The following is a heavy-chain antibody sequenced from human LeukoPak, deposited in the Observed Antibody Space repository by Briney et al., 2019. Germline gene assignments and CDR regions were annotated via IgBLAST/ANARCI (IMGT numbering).Heavy chain of an antibody. CDR3: VRDSYDSSGNYLDY. CDR1: GFTFTSSA. CDR2: IVVGSGNT. D-gene: IGHD3-22*01. J-gene: IGHJ4*02. V-gene: IGHV1-58*02. Sequence: SVKVSCKASGFTFTSSAMQWVRQARGQRLEWIGWIVVGSGNTNYAQKFQERVTITRDMSTSTAYMELRSLRSDDTAVYYCVRDSYDSSGNYLDYWGQGTLVTVSS.